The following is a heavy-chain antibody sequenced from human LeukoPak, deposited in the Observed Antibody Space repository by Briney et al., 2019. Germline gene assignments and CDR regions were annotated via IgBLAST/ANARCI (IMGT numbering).Heavy chain of an antibody. CDR1: GSTFSTYG. Sequence: PGGSLRLSCAASGSTFSTYGMHWVRQAPGKGLEWVAFIRYDGTNTYYADHVEGRFTISRDNSKNTLYLQMNSLRAEDTALYYCAKDQGYSDPSGYQYCFDYWGQGTLVTVSS. CDR2: IRYDGTNT. J-gene: IGHJ4*02. CDR3: AKDQGYSDPSGYQYCFDY. V-gene: IGHV3-30*02. D-gene: IGHD3-22*01.